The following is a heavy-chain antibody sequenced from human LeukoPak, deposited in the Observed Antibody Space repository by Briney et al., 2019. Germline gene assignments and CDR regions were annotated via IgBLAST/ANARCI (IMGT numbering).Heavy chain of an antibody. CDR3: ARGPSGYHNT. CDR2: ISSSGST. D-gene: IGHD5-12*01. CDR1: GDSISSGDYY. J-gene: IGHJ4*02. V-gene: IGHV4-61*02. Sequence: KTSQTLSLTCTVSGDSISSGDYYWSWIRQPAGKGLEWIGRISSSGSTNYNPSLKSRVTISVDTSKNQFSLKLSSVTAADTAVYFCARGPSGYHNTGGQGTLVTVSS.